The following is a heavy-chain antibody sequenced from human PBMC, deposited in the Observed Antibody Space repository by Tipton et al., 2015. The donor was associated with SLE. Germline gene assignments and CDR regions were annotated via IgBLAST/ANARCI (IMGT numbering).Heavy chain of an antibody. Sequence: PGLVKPSETLSLTCTVSGGSISSHYWSWIRQPPGKGLEWIGSIYHSGSTYYNPSLKSRVTMSVDTSRNQFSLKLNAVTAADTAVYYCANTGTGAPDAFDIWGQGTMVTVSS. CDR2: IYHSGST. V-gene: IGHV4-59*04. CDR1: GGSISSHY. J-gene: IGHJ3*02. CDR3: ANTGTGAPDAFDI. D-gene: IGHD1-14*01.